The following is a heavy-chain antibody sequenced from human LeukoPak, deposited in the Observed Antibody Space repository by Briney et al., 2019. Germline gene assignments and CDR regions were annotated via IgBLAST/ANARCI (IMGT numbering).Heavy chain of an antibody. Sequence: SETLSLTCTVSGGSISSSSYYWGWIRQPPGKGLEWTGSIYYSGSTYYNPSLKSRVTISVDTSKSQFSLKLSSVTAADTAVYYCARLLYYDFWSGRYIFDYWGQGTLVTVSS. CDR3: ARLLYYDFWSGRYIFDY. J-gene: IGHJ4*02. D-gene: IGHD3-3*01. CDR2: IYYSGST. CDR1: GGSISSSSYY. V-gene: IGHV4-39*01.